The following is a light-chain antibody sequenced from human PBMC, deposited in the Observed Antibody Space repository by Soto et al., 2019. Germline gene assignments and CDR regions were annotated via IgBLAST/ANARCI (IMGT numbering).Light chain of an antibody. V-gene: IGKV3-20*01. CDR3: QQYGSSLLT. CDR1: QSVNSN. Sequence: EIVMTQSPATLSVSPGEGVTLSCRASQSVNSNLAWYQQKPGQAPRLLIYGASTRATGIPARFSGSGSGTDFTLTISRLEPEDFAVYYCQQYGSSLLTFGGGTKVDIK. J-gene: IGKJ4*01. CDR2: GAS.